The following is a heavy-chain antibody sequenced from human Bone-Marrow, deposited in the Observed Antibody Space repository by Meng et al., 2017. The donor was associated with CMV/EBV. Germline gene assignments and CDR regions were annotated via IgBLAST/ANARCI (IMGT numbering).Heavy chain of an antibody. J-gene: IGHJ4*02. CDR2: IRYDGSNK. D-gene: IGHD2-15*01. Sequence: GESLKIYCAASGFIFTSSGMHWVRQTPGKGLEWVAFIRYDGSNKYYPDSVKGRFTISRDNSKSTLYLQMDGLRAEDTAVYFCAKGVTAGGTYFFDYWGQGTLVTVSS. CDR1: GFIFTSSG. V-gene: IGHV3-30*02. CDR3: AKGVTAGGTYFFDY.